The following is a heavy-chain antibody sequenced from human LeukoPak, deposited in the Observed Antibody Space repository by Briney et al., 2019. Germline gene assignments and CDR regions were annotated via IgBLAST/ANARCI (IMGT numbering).Heavy chain of an antibody. CDR3: ARGTAVTAGIDY. Sequence: GGSLRLSCVASGFTFSTYWIHWVRQVPGKGLVWVAHINNDGSAATYGGCAKGRFTVSRDNAKNTLFLEMNSLRVEDTAVYYCARGTAVTAGIDYWGQGALVTVSS. V-gene: IGHV3-74*01. CDR2: INNDGSAA. D-gene: IGHD6-13*01. CDR1: GFTFSTYW. J-gene: IGHJ4*02.